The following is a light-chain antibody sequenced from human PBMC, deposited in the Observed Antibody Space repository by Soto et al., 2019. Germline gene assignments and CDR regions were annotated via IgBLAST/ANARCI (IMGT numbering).Light chain of an antibody. Sequence: AIRMTPSPSSFSASTGDRVTITCRASQGISSYLAWYQQKPGKAPKLLIYAASTLQSGVPSRFSGSGSGTDFTLTISCLQSEDLATYYCQQYYSYPITFGQGTRLEIK. CDR3: QQYYSYPIT. CDR2: AAS. V-gene: IGKV1-8*01. J-gene: IGKJ5*01. CDR1: QGISSY.